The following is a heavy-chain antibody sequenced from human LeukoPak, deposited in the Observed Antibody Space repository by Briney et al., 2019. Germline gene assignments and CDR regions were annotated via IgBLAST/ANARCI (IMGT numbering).Heavy chain of an antibody. CDR1: GGSMSPYH. CDR3: AREVLLGWFDP. J-gene: IGHJ5*02. V-gene: IGHV4-59*12. D-gene: IGHD3-10*01. CDR2: IYYSGST. Sequence: PSETLSLTCTVSGGSMSPYHWGWIRQPPGKGLEWTGYIYYSGSTNYNPSLKSRVTISVDTSKNQFSLKLSSVTAADTAVYYCAREVLLGWFDPWGQGTLVTVSS.